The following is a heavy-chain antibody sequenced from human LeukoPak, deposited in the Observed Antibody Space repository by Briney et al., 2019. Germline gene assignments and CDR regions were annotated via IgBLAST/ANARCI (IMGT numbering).Heavy chain of an antibody. J-gene: IGHJ4*02. D-gene: IGHD2-2*01. CDR2: INTDGTNT. V-gene: IGHV3-74*01. CDR3: ARGGGCHRTNCYWADY. Sequence: GGSLRLSCAASGFSFRSYWVHWVRQAPGKGLVWVSRINTDGTNTGYADSVKGRFTISRDNTKNSLFLQMNSLRAEDTAVYYCARGGGCHRTNCYWADYWGQGTLVTVSS. CDR1: GFSFRSYW.